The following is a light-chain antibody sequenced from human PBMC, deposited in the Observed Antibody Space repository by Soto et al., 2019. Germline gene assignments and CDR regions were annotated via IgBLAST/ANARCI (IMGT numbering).Light chain of an antibody. Sequence: QAVVTQPPSASETPGQRVTISCSGGSSNIGSNTVSWYQQLPGTAPKLLIYSNDQRPSGVPDRFSGSKSGTAASLAINGLQSEDEADYYCAAWDDSLNGLLFGGGTKLTVL. CDR2: SND. V-gene: IGLV1-44*01. CDR3: AAWDDSLNGLL. J-gene: IGLJ2*01. CDR1: SSNIGSNT.